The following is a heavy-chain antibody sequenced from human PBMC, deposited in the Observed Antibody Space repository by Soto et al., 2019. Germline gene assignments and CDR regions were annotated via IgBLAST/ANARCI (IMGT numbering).Heavy chain of an antibody. CDR1: GGSISSYY. CDR2: IYYSGST. Sequence: QVQLQESGPGLVKPSETLSLTCTVSGGSISSYYWSWIRQPPGKGLEWIGYIYYSGSTNYNPSLKSRVTISVDTSKNQFSLKLSSVTAADTAVYYCAREGYCTNGVCTPTDYWGQGTLVTVSS. CDR3: AREGYCTNGVCTPTDY. V-gene: IGHV4-59*12. J-gene: IGHJ4*02. D-gene: IGHD2-8*01.